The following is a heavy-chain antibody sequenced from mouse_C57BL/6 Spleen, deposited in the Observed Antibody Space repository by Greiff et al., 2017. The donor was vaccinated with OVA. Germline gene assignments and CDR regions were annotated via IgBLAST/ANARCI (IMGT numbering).Heavy chain of an antibody. CDR1: GYTFTSYW. CDR3: ASGDRGYFDY. D-gene: IGHD3-3*01. CDR2: IYPGSGST. V-gene: IGHV1-55*01. Sequence: QVHVKQPGAELVKPGASVKMSCKASGYTFTSYWITWVKQRPGQGLEWIGDIYPGSGSTNYNEKFKSKATLTVDTSSSTAYMQLSSLTSEDSAVYYCASGDRGYFDYWGQGTTLTVSS. J-gene: IGHJ2*01.